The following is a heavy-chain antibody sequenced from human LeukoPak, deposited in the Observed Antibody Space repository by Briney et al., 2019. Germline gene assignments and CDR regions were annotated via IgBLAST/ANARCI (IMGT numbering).Heavy chain of an antibody. D-gene: IGHD3-22*01. CDR2: IKQDGSEK. CDR1: GFTFSSYC. J-gene: IGHJ4*02. Sequence: GGSLRLSCEASGFTFSSYCMSWVRQAPGKGLEWMGNIKQDGSEKNYVDSVKGRFTISRDNAKSTAYLQMNSLRAEGTAVYYCARDRYYYDSSGYPLFDYWGQGTLVTVSS. V-gene: IGHV3-7*05. CDR3: ARDRYYYDSSGYPLFDY.